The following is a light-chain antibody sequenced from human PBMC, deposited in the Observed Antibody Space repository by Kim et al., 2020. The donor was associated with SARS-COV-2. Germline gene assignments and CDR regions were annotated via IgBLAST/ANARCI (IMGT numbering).Light chain of an antibody. CDR1: SSNIGAGYD. CDR3: QSYDSSLCGSV. V-gene: IGLV1-40*01. Sequence: VLTQPPSVSGAPGQRVTISCTGSSSNIGAGYDVHWYQQLPGTAPKLLIYGNSNRPSGVPDRFSGSKSGTSASLAITGLQAEDEADYYCQSYDSSLCGSVFGGGTQRTVL. J-gene: IGLJ2*01. CDR2: GNS.